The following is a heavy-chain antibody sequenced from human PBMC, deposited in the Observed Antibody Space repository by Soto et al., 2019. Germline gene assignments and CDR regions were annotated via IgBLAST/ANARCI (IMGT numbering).Heavy chain of an antibody. CDR1: SGSISSSNW. CDR3: ARLVVVAATAAWFDP. Sequence: SETLSLTCAVSSGSISSSNWWSWVRQPPGKGLEWIGEIYHSGSTNYNPSLKSRVTISVDKSKNQFSLKLSSVTAADTAVYYCARLVVVAATAAWFDPWGQGTLVTVSS. V-gene: IGHV4-4*02. D-gene: IGHD2-15*01. J-gene: IGHJ5*02. CDR2: IYHSGST.